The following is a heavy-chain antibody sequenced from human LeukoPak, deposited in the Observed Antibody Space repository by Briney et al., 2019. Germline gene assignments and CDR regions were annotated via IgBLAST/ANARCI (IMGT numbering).Heavy chain of an antibody. CDR2: ISGSGGST. Sequence: GGSLRLSCAASGFTYSSYAMSWVRPAPGKGLEWVSSISGSGGSTYYADSVKGRFTISRDNSRNTLYLQMHSLRAEDAAVYYCAGGIGYSSSSGVDYWGQGTLVTVSS. CDR3: AGGIGYSSSSGVDY. CDR1: GFTYSSYA. J-gene: IGHJ4*02. V-gene: IGHV3-23*01. D-gene: IGHD6-6*01.